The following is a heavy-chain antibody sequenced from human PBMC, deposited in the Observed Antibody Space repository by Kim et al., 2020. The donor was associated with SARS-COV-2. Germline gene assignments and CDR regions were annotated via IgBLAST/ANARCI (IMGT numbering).Heavy chain of an antibody. CDR3: ARGPQRWLQMEDYYFDY. J-gene: IGHJ4*02. D-gene: IGHD1-1*01. Sequence: ASVKVSCKASGYTFTNYDINWARQATGQGLEWMGWMNPKSGDTGFPQKFQGRVTMTMNTSISTAYMELSSLRSEDTAVYYCARGPQRWLQMEDYYFDYWGQGTLVTVSS. CDR2: MNPKSGDT. V-gene: IGHV1-8*01. CDR1: GYTFTNYD.